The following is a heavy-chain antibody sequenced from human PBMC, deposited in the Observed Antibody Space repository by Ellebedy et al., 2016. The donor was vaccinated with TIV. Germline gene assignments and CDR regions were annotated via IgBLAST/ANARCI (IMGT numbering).Heavy chain of an antibody. CDR2: IYQDGGEK. J-gene: IGHJ5*01. D-gene: IGHD4-17*01. CDR1: GFNFRSYW. V-gene: IGHV3-7*01. CDR3: ARRGSYGDYAVQVNNWFDS. Sequence: PGGSLRLSCAASGFNFRSYWMGWVRQAPGKGLEWVANIYQDGGEKFVVDSVKGRFTISRDNAKNSLYLQMHSLRVDDTALCYCARRGSYGDYAVQVNNWFDSWGQGTLVTV.